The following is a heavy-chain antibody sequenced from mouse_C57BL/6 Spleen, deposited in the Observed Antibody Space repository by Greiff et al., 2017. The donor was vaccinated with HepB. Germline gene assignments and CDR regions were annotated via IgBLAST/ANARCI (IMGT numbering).Heavy chain of an antibody. CDR2: IYPRSGNT. D-gene: IGHD1-1*01. CDR3: ARSETTVVATDWYFDV. Sequence: VQLQQSGAELARPGASVKLSCKASGYTFTSYGISWVKQRTGQGLEWIGEIYPRSGNTYYNEKFKGKATLTADKSSSTAYMELRSLTSEDSAVYFCARSETTVVATDWYFDVWGTGTTVTVSS. V-gene: IGHV1-81*01. J-gene: IGHJ1*03. CDR1: GYTFTSYG.